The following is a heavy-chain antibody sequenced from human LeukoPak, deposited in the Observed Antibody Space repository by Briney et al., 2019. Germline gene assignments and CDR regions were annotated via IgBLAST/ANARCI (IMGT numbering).Heavy chain of an antibody. CDR3: ARQRLTKNWFDP. V-gene: IGHV4-4*02. D-gene: IGHD2-8*01. J-gene: IGHJ5*02. CDR2: IYHSGST. Sequence: PSETLSLTCAVSGGSISSSNWWSWVRQPPGKGLEWIGEIYHSGSTNYNPSLKSRVTISVDKSSNQFSLKLSSVTAADTAVYYCARQRLTKNWFDPWGQGTLVTVSS. CDR1: GGSISSSNW.